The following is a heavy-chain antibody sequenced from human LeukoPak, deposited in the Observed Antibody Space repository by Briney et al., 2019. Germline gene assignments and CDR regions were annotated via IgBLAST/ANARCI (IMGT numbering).Heavy chain of an antibody. D-gene: IGHD3-3*01. Sequence: PSETLSLTCTVSGDSISSYSTSWIRQPAGKGLEWVGRIHTSGSTNYNPSLKSRVTMSVDTSKNQFSLKLSSVTAADTTVYYCASTITNFGVVRPYYYFYMDVWGKGTTVTVSS. CDR3: ASTITNFGVVRPYYYFYMDV. J-gene: IGHJ6*03. CDR1: GDSISSYS. V-gene: IGHV4-4*07. CDR2: IHTSGST.